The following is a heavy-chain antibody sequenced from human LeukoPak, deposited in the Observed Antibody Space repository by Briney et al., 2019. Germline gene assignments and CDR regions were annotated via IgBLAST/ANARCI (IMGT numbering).Heavy chain of an antibody. D-gene: IGHD2-8*01. CDR2: MNPNSGNT. CDR1: GYTFTSYD. Sequence: GASVKVSCKASGYTFTSYDINWVRQATGQGLEWMGWMNPNSGNTGYAQKFQGRVTMTRNTSISTAYMDLSSLRSEDTAVYYCARGLRYCTNGVCYTYYFDYWGQGTLVTVSS. V-gene: IGHV1-8*01. CDR3: ARGLRYCTNGVCYTYYFDY. J-gene: IGHJ4*02.